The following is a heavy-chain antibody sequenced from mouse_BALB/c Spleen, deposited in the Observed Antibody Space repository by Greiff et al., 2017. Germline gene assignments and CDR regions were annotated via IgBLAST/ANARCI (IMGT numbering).Heavy chain of an antibody. CDR1: GYTFTSYY. Sequence: QQSGPELVKPGASVRISCKASGYTFTSYYIHWVKQRPGQGLEWIGWIYPGNVNTKYNEKFKGKATLTADKSSSTAYMQLSSLTSEDSAVYFCARGDDGGYAMDYWGQGTSVTVSS. J-gene: IGHJ4*01. CDR3: ARGDDGGYAMDY. CDR2: IYPGNVNT. V-gene: IGHV1S56*01. D-gene: IGHD2-12*01.